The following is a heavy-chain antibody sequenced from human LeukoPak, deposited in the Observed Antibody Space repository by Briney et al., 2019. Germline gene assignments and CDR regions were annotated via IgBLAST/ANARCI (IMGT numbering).Heavy chain of an antibody. D-gene: IGHD4-17*01. CDR3: ARVSPNTVPTLHYFDY. CDR1: GFTFSSWW. Sequence: PGWSLRLSCAASGFTFSSWWMIWVRQAPGKGREGVANINQDGSEKYYVDSVKGRFTISRDNAKNSLYLQMNSLRAEDTAVYYCARVSPNTVPTLHYFDYWGQGTLVTVSS. J-gene: IGHJ4*02. V-gene: IGHV3-7*01. CDR2: INQDGSEK.